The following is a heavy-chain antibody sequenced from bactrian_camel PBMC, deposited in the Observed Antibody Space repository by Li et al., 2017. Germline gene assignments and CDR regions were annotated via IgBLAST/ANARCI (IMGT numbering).Heavy chain of an antibody. CDR3: AADLGWVKCPDVFGY. CDR1: GEGVYSSAC. V-gene: IGHV3S54*01. D-gene: IGHD5*01. CDR2: IDFLGGDT. Sequence: QLVESGGDSVQPGGSLRLSCAASGEGVYSSACMGWFRQTPGKQREAVAAIDFLGGDTVYAESVKGRFAISQDVAKDTVYLQMETLKSEDTGMYYCAADLGWVKCPDVFGYWGQGTQVTVS. J-gene: IGHJ6*01.